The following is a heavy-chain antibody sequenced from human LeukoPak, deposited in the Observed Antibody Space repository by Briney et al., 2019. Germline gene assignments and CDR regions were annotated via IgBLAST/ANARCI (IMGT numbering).Heavy chain of an antibody. J-gene: IGHJ4*02. CDR2: FYTSGGA. CDR3: ARDLGYSASY. D-gene: IGHD3-22*01. CDR1: GRSVNVGSYY. V-gene: IGHV4-61*09. Sequence: PSQTLSLTCTVSGRSVNVGSYYWTWLRQPAGKGLEWIGHFYTSGGAKYNPSLMSRVTISVDTSKNRFSLKLNSVTAADTAVYYCARDLGYSASYWGQGTLVTVSS.